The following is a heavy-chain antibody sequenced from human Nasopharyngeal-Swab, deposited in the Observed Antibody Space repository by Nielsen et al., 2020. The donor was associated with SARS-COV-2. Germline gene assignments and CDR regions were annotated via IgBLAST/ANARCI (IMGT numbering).Heavy chain of an antibody. CDR2: ISGSGGST. V-gene: IGHV3-23*01. CDR3: DRSTSWFDAFDI. CDR1: GFTFSSYA. Sequence: GGSLRLSCAASGFTFSSYAMSWVRQAPGKGLEWVSAISGSGGSTYYADSVKGRFTISRDNSKNTLYLQMNSLRAEDTAAYYCDRSTSWFDAFDIWGQGTMVTVSS. D-gene: IGHD2-2*01. J-gene: IGHJ3*02.